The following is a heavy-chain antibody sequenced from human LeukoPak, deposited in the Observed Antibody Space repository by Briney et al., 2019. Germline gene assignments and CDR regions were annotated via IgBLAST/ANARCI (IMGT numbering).Heavy chain of an antibody. CDR1: GYTFTSYD. J-gene: IGHJ4*02. Sequence: GASVKVSCKASGYTFTSYDINWVRQATGQGLEWMGWMNPSNGDTGYAQKFQGRVTMTRNTSISTAYMELSSLRSEDTAVYYCARGPGYDYVWGIYRREIDYWGRGTLVTVSS. CDR2: MNPSNGDT. D-gene: IGHD3-16*02. V-gene: IGHV1-8*01. CDR3: ARGPGYDYVWGIYRREIDY.